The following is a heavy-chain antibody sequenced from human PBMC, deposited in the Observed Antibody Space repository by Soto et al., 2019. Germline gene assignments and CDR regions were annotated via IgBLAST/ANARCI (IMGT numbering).Heavy chain of an antibody. CDR3: AKDPSPRYCSNDVCPLNWFDP. CDR1: GFTFSRCA. CDR2: ISGGGGST. D-gene: IGHD2-8*01. Sequence: GGSLRLSCAASGFTFSRCAMSWVRQAPGKGLEWVSTISGGGGSTYYADSVKGRFTISRDNSKNTLSLQMNSLRAEDTAVYYCAKDPSPRYCSNDVCPLNWFDPCGQGTLVTVSS. V-gene: IGHV3-23*01. J-gene: IGHJ5*02.